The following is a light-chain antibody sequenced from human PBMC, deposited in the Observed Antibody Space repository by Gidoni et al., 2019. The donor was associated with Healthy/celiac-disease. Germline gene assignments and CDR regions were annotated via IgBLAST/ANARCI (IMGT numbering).Light chain of an antibody. CDR3: QSYDSSLSGSVV. Sequence: QSVLTQPPSVSGAPGPRVTISCTGSSSNIGAGYDVHWYQQLPGTAPKLLIYGNSNRPSGGPDRFSGSKSGTSASLAITGLQAEDEADYYCQSYDSSLSGSVVFGGGTKLTVL. CDR1: SSNIGAGYD. V-gene: IGLV1-40*01. CDR2: GNS. J-gene: IGLJ2*01.